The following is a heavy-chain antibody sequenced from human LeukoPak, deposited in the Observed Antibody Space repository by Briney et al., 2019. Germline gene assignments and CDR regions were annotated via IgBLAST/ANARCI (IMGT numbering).Heavy chain of an antibody. V-gene: IGHV4-59*01. CDR1: GGSISSYY. CDR2: IYYSGST. D-gene: IGHD3-10*01. Sequence: SETLSLTCTVSGGSISSYYWNWIRQPPGRGLEWIGYIYYSGSTNYNPSLKSRVTISVDTSKNQFSLKLSSVTAAGTAVYYCARISGGRWFGEFYFDYWGQGTLVTVSP. CDR3: ARISGGRWFGEFYFDY. J-gene: IGHJ4*02.